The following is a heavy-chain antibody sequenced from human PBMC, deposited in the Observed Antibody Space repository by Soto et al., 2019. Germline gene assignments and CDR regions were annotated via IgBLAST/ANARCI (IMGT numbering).Heavy chain of an antibody. CDR3: AKGGRQWLVTSDFNY. CDR2: VSHDGRNT. J-gene: IGHJ4*02. D-gene: IGHD6-19*01. CDR1: GFTFSDYA. V-gene: IGHV3-30*18. Sequence: VQLVESGGGVVQPGRSLRLSCAASGFTFSDYAMHWVRQAPGKGLEWVAVVSHDGRNTHYADSVKGRFTLSRDSSTNPVSLERASLRAGDTAVYYWAKGGRQWLVTSDFNYWGQGALVTVSS.